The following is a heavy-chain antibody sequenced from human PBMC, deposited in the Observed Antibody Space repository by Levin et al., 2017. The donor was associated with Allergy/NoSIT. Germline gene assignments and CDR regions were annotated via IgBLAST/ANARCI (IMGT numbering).Heavy chain of an antibody. CDR1: GYTFTGYY. V-gene: IGHV1-2*02. CDR3: ARVWVHEESGYFVY. Sequence: GESLKISCKASGYTFTGYYMHWVRQAPGQGLEWMGWINPSSGGTNYAQKFQGRVTMTRDTSVSTAYMELSRLRSDDTAVYFCARVWVHEESGYFVYWGQGTLVTVSS. CDR2: INPSSGGT. J-gene: IGHJ4*02. D-gene: IGHD3-3*01.